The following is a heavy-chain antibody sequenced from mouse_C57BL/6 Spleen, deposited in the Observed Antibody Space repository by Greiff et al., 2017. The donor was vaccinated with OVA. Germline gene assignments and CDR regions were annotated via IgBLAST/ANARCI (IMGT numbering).Heavy chain of an antibody. D-gene: IGHD1-1*01. V-gene: IGHV3-6*01. CDR1: GYSITSGYY. CDR3: AREGIYYYGSDWYFDV. J-gene: IGHJ1*03. Sequence: EVKLVESGPGLVKPSQSLSLTCSVTGYSITSGYYWNWIRQFPGNKLEWMGYISYDGSNNYNPSLKNRISITRDTSKNQFFLKLNSVTTEDTATYYCAREGIYYYGSDWYFDVWGTGTTVTVSS. CDR2: ISYDGSN.